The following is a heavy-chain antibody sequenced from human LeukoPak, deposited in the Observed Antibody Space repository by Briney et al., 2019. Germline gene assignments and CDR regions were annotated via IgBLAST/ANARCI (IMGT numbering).Heavy chain of an antibody. CDR2: IGGGPAPV. D-gene: IGHD6-19*01. CDR1: GFTFSNYA. J-gene: IGHJ4*02. Sequence: PGGSLRLSCAASGFTFSNYAMTWVRQTPGKGLEWVATIGGGPAPVFYADSVKGRFTISRDDSKNTLFLQMNSLRAEDTAVYYCAGYTTGWYFDYWGQGTLVTVS. V-gene: IGHV3-23*01. CDR3: AGYTTGWYFDY.